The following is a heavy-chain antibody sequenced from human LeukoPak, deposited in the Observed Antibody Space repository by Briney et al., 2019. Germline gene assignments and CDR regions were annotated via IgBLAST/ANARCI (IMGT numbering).Heavy chain of an antibody. V-gene: IGHV3-23*01. Sequence: GGSLRLSCAASGFTFSSCAMSWVRQAPGKGLEWVSAIRGSGGSTYYADSVKGRFTISRDNSKNTLYLQMNSLRPEDTAIYYCAREGYYGSGSPPSLYFDYWGQGTLVIVSS. D-gene: IGHD3-10*01. J-gene: IGHJ4*02. CDR3: AREGYYGSGSPPSLYFDY. CDR1: GFTFSSCA. CDR2: IRGSGGST.